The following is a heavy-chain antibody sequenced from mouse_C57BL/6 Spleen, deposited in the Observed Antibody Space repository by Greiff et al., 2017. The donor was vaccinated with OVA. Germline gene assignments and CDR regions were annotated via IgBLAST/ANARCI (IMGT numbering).Heavy chain of an antibody. CDR2: IYPGDGDT. D-gene: IGHD1-1*01. Sequence: VQLQQSGAELVKPGASVKISCKASGYAFSSYWMNWVKQRPGKGLEWIGQIYPGDGDTNYNGKFKGKATLTADKSTSTAYMQLSSLTSEASAVYFCARREYYGSSYGLDVWGTGTTVTVSS. CDR3: ARREYYGSSYGLDV. CDR1: GYAFSSYW. J-gene: IGHJ1*03. V-gene: IGHV1-80*01.